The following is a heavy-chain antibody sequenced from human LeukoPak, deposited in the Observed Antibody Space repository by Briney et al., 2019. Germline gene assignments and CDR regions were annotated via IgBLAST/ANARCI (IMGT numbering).Heavy chain of an antibody. CDR2: IYSSGST. V-gene: IGHV4-59*01. CDR1: GGSISSFY. J-gene: IGHJ4*02. Sequence: PSETLSLTCTVPGGSISSFYWSWIRQPPGKGLEYIGYIYSSGSTNYNPSLKSRVTISLDTSKNQFSLKLNSVTATDTAVYFCARDPGNYFDYWGQGTLVTVSS. D-gene: IGHD3-10*01. CDR3: ARDPGNYFDY.